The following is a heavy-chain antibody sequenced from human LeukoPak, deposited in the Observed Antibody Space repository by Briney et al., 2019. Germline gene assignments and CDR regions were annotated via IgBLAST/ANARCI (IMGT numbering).Heavy chain of an antibody. V-gene: IGHV3-23*01. Sequence: GGSLRFSCAASGFTFSNYAMSWVRQAPGKGLEWVSAISGSGGSTYYADSVKGRFTISRDNSKNTLYLQMNSLRAEDTAVYYCARGAHKRDDYGGFFDYWGQGTLVTVSS. CDR1: GFTFSNYA. J-gene: IGHJ4*02. CDR3: ARGAHKRDDYGGFFDY. CDR2: ISGSGGST. D-gene: IGHD4-23*01.